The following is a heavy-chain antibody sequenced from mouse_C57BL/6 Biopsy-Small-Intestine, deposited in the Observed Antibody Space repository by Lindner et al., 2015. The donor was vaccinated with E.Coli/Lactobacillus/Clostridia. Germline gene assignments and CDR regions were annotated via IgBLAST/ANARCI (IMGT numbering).Heavy chain of an antibody. J-gene: IGHJ2*01. CDR2: IDPGTGGT. V-gene: IGHV1-42*01. D-gene: IGHD2-2*01. Sequence: VQLQESGPELVKPGASVKISCKASGYSFTGYYMNWVKQSPEKSLEWIGEIDPGTGGTTYNQKFKAKATLAVDKSSSTAYMQLKSLTSEDSAVYYCAYGYDGVYYFDYVGAKAPLSQSPQ. CDR1: GYSFTGYY. CDR3: AYGYDGVYYFDY.